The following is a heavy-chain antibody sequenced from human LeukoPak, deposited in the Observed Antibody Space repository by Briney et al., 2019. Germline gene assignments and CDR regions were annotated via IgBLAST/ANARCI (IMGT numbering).Heavy chain of an antibody. CDR1: GFTFSSYA. CDR2: ISYDGSNK. V-gene: IGHV3-30*01. D-gene: IGHD3-9*01. CDR3: ARVDNDILTGYSDDAFDI. Sequence: GRSLRLSCAASGFTFSSYAMHWVRQAPGKGLEWVAVISYDGSNKYYADSVKGRFTISRDNSKNTLYLQMNSLRAEDMAVYYCARVDNDILTGYSDDAFDIWGQGTMVTVSS. J-gene: IGHJ3*02.